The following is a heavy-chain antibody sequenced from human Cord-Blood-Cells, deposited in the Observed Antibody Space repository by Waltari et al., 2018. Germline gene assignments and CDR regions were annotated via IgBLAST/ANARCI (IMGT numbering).Heavy chain of an antibody. V-gene: IGHV4-39*01. Sequence: QLQLQESGPGLVKPSETLSLTCTVSGGSISSRSYYWGWIRQPPGKGLEWIGSIYYSGSTNYNPALKSRVTISVDTSKNQFSLKLSSVTAADTAVYYCAAGIAVAVWDFDLWGRGTLVTVSS. J-gene: IGHJ2*01. D-gene: IGHD6-19*01. CDR1: GGSISSRSYY. CDR3: AAGIAVAVWDFDL. CDR2: IYYSGST.